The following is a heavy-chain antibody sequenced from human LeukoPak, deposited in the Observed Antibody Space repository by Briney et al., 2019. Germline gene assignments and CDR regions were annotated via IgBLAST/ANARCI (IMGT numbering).Heavy chain of an antibody. CDR2: IYYSGST. CDR3: ARHKRGLLWFGELSGWFDP. J-gene: IGHJ5*02. D-gene: IGHD3-10*01. V-gene: IGHV4-59*08. Sequence: SETLSLTCTVSGGSISSYYWSWIRQPPGKGLEWIGYIYYSGSTNYNPSLKSRVTISVDTSKNQFSLKLSSVTAADTAVYYCARHKRGLLWFGELSGWFDPWGQGTLVIVSS. CDR1: GGSISSYY.